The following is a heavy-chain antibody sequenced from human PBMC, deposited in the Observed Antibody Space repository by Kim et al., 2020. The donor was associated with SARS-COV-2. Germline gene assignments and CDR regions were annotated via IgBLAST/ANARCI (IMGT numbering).Heavy chain of an antibody. V-gene: IGHV1-8*01. CDR2: MNPRGGDT. CDR1: GYTFTNFD. CDR3: ATDVVVAAIPRLDP. J-gene: IGHJ5*02. Sequence: ASVKVSCKASGYTFTNFDINWVRQATGQGLEWMGWMNPRGGDTGYAQKFQGRVTMTRNTSINTAYLELTSLRPEDTAVYYCATDVVVAAIPRLDPWGQGTLVTVSS. D-gene: IGHD2-21*02.